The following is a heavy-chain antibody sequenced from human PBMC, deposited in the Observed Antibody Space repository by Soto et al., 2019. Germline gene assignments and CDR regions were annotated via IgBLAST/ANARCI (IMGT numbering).Heavy chain of an antibody. V-gene: IGHV1-69*13. D-gene: IGHD3-3*01. Sequence: ASVKVSCKSSGGIFSSFAINWVRQAPGQGLEWMGGIIPIFGTANYAQKFQGRVTITADQSTSTAYVELSSLRSEDTAGYYCARRRGKSALITTLDYWGQGTPGTVS. CDR3: ARRRGKSALITTLDY. CDR1: GGIFSSFA. J-gene: IGHJ4*02. CDR2: IIPIFGTA.